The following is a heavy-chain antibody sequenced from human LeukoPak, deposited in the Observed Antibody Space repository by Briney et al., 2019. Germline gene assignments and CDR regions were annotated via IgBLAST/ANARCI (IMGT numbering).Heavy chain of an antibody. V-gene: IGHV4-38-2*01. CDR2: IYHSGST. CDR3: ARRRGSYFGSVY. Sequence: SETLSLTCAVSGYSISSGYYWGWIRQPPGKGLEWIGSIYHSGSTYYNLSLKSRVTISVDTSKNQFSLKLSSVTAADTAVYYCARRRGSYFGSVYRGQGTLVTVSS. J-gene: IGHJ4*02. D-gene: IGHD1-26*01. CDR1: GYSISSGYY.